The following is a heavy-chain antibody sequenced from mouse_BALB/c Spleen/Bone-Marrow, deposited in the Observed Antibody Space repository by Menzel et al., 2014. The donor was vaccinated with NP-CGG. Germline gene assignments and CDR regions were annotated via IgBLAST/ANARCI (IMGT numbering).Heavy chain of an antibody. J-gene: IGHJ4*01. V-gene: IGHV6-6*02. CDR1: GFTFSNYW. CDR3: TRRGRGYAVDY. Sequence: VQLKESGGGLVQPGGSMKLSCVASGFTFSNYWMNWVRQSPEKGLEWVAEIRLKSNNYATHYAESVKGRFTISRDDSKSSVYLQMNNLRAEDTGIYYCTRRGRGYAVDYWGQGTSVTVSS. CDR2: IRLKSNNYAT.